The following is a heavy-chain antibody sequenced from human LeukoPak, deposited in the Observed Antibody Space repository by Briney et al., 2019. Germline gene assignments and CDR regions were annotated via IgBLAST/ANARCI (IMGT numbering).Heavy chain of an antibody. Sequence: PGGSLRLSCAASGFTFSSYAMSWVRQAPGKGLEWVSVISGSGGRTYYADSVTGRFTISRDNSKNTLYLQMNSLRAEDTAVYYCAKAVGVTSFYHMDVWGQGTTVTVSS. J-gene: IGHJ6*02. V-gene: IGHV3-23*01. D-gene: IGHD2/OR15-2a*01. CDR2: ISGSGGRT. CDR1: GFTFSSYA. CDR3: AKAVGVTSFYHMDV.